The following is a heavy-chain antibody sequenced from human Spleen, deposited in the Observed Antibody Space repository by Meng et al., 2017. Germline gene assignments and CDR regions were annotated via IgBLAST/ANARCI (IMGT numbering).Heavy chain of an antibody. V-gene: IGHV4-61*03. J-gene: IGHJ5*02. CDR1: GDYVTNGTYY. D-gene: IGHD1-1*01. CDR3: ARDPHTTGTYDL. CDR2: IYYTGST. Sequence: VQVERSDPGLVMPSDTPAVPWTVSGDYVTNGTYYWSWIRQPPGNGPEWIGYIYYTGSTNYNPSLKSRLTMSIDTSKNRFSLKLTSVTAADTAVYYCARDPHTTGTYDLWGQGTLVTVSS.